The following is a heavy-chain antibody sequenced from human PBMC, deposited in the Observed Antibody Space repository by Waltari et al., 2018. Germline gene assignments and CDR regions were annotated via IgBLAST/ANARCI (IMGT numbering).Heavy chain of an antibody. Sequence: EVQLVQSGAEVKKPGESLRISCEGSGYDFSTYWITWVRHMPGKGLEWMGRIDPSDSYTKYSPSFRGHVTISVDRSSSTAYIQWSGLRASDTAIYYCARTSTRDFYYMDVWGKGTTVTVSS. CDR3: ARTSTRDFYYMDV. CDR1: GYDFSTYW. CDR2: IDPSDSYT. D-gene: IGHD1-1*01. J-gene: IGHJ6*03. V-gene: IGHV5-10-1*01.